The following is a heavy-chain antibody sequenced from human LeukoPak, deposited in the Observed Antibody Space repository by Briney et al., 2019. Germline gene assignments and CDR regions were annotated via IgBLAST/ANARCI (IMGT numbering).Heavy chain of an antibody. CDR1: GYSFTSYW. CDR3: ARGRNSYGYPTYSDY. CDR2: IYPGDSDT. Sequence: GESLKISCKGSGYSFTSYWIGWVRQMPGKGLEWMGIIYPGDSDTRYSPSFQGHVTISADKSINTAYLQWSSLKASDTAMYYCARGRNSYGYPTYSDYWGQGTLVTVSS. D-gene: IGHD3-16*01. V-gene: IGHV5-51*01. J-gene: IGHJ4*02.